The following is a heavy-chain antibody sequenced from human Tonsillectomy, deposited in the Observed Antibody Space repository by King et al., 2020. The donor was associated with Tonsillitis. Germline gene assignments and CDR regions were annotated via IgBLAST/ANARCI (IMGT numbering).Heavy chain of an antibody. CDR2: IVPFLDIT. D-gene: IGHD2-8*02. CDR3: ASGAGGPSGDAFDI. Sequence: QLVQSGAEVKKPGSSVKVSCKASGGSLSTYAISWVRQAPGQGLEWMGRIVPFLDITNYAPAFEGRLTITGDKSTSTAYMELSSLSSEDTAVYYCASGAGGPSGDAFDIWGQGTVVTVSS. CDR1: GGSLSTYA. V-gene: IGHV1-69*04. J-gene: IGHJ3*02.